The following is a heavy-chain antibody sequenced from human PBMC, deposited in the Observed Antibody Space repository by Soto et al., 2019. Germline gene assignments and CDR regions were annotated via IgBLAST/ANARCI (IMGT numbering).Heavy chain of an antibody. J-gene: IGHJ3*02. V-gene: IGHV4-39*01. CDR2: IYYSGST. CDR1: GGSISGSSGY. CDR3: ARHCSSTSCYVDAFDI. Sequence: SDTLFLTCTFSGGSISGSSGYWGSMRQPPGKGLEWIGSIYYSGSTYYNPSLKSRVTISVDTSKNQFSLKLSSVTAADTAVYYCARHCSSTSCYVDAFDIWGQGTMVTVS. D-gene: IGHD2-2*01.